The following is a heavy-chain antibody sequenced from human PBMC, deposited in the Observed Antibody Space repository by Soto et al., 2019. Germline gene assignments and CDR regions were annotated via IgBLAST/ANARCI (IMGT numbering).Heavy chain of an antibody. CDR1: GGTFSSYA. D-gene: IGHD1-26*01. Sequence: ASVNVSCKASGGTFSSYAISWVRQAPGQGLEWMGGIIPIFGTATYAQKFQGRVTITADESTSTAYMELSSLRCEDTAVYYCARDKQKWARFRNYYYYGMDVWGQGTTVTVSS. CDR2: IIPIFGTA. CDR3: ARDKQKWARFRNYYYYGMDV. V-gene: IGHV1-69*13. J-gene: IGHJ6*02.